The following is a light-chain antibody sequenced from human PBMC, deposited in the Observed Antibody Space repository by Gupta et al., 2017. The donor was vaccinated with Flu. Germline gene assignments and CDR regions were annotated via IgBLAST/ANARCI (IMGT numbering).Light chain of an antibody. V-gene: IGLV1-47*01. Sequence: VTITCSGSNSNIGSNYVYWYQQLPGTAPKLLIYRDNQRPSGVPDRFSGSKSGTSASLAISGLRPEDGADYYCAAWDDSLSGYVVFGGGTTLTVL. CDR3: AAWDDSLSGYVV. J-gene: IGLJ2*01. CDR1: NSNIGSNY. CDR2: RDN.